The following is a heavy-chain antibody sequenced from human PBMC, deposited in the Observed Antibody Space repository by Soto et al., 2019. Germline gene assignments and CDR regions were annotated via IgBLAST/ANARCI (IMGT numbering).Heavy chain of an antibody. Sequence: QVQLQESGPGLVKPSQTLSLTCTGSGGSISSGDYYWSWIRQPPGKGLEWIGYIYYSGSTYYNPSLKSRVTISVDTSKTQFSLKLSSVTAADTAVYYCAREPTLYGDHRYFDLWGRGTLVTVSS. J-gene: IGHJ2*01. CDR3: AREPTLYGDHRYFDL. CDR1: GGSISSGDYY. V-gene: IGHV4-30-4*01. D-gene: IGHD4-17*01. CDR2: IYYSGST.